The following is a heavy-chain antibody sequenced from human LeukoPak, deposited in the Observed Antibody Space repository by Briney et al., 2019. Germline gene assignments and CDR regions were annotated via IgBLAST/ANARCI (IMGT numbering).Heavy chain of an antibody. CDR1: GFTFRSYW. V-gene: IGHV3-7*05. Sequence: GGSLRLSCAASGFTFRSYWMSWIRQAPGKGLEWVANIKQDESEKYYVDSVKGRFTISRDNAKNSLYLQMNSLRAEDTAVYYCARDGLKEYYDFWSGYYTGAFAIWRQGTMVTVSS. CDR2: IKQDESEK. D-gene: IGHD3-3*01. CDR3: ARDGLKEYYDFWSGYYTGAFAI. J-gene: IGHJ3*02.